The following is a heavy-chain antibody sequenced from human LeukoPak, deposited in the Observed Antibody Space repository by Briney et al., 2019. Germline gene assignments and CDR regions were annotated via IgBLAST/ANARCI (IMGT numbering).Heavy chain of an antibody. CDR2: ISSSSSYI. D-gene: IGHD3-22*01. J-gene: IGHJ5*02. V-gene: IGHV3-21*01. CDR3: AREGDSSGYYGWFDP. CDR1: GFTFSSYS. Sequence: GGALRLSCAASGFTFSSYSMNWVRQAPGKGLEWVSSISSSSSYIYYADSVKGRFTISRDNAKNSLYLQMNSLRAEDTAVYYCAREGDSSGYYGWFDPWGQGTLVTVSS.